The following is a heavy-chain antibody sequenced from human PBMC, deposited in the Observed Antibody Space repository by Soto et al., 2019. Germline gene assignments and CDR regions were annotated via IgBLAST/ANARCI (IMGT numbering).Heavy chain of an antibody. J-gene: IGHJ4*02. Sequence: SETLSLTCTVSGGSVSSGSYYWSWIRQPPGKGLEWIGYIYYSGSTNYNPSLKSRVTISVDTSKNQFSLKLSSVTAADTAVYYCARVGGDYGDYGYHYWGQGTLVTVSS. V-gene: IGHV4-61*01. CDR2: IYYSGST. CDR3: ARVGGDYGDYGYHY. D-gene: IGHD4-17*01. CDR1: GGSVSSGSYY.